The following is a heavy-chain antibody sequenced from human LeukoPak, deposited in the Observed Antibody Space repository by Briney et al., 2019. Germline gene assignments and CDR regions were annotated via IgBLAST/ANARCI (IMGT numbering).Heavy chain of an antibody. D-gene: IGHD6-19*01. CDR3: ARAKYSSGWYGGYYYYYMDA. CDR1: GFTFSSYE. J-gene: IGHJ6*03. Sequence: GGSLRLSCAASGFTFSSYEMNWVRQAPGKGLEWVSYISSSSSTIYYADSVKGRFTISRDNAKNSLYLQMNSLRAEDTAVYYCARAKYSSGWYGGYYYYYMDAWGKGTTVTVSS. V-gene: IGHV3-48*01. CDR2: ISSSSSTI.